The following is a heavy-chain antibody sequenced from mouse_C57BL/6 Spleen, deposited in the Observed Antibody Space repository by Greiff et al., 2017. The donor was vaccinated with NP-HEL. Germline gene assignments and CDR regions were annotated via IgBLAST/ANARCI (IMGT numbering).Heavy chain of an antibody. J-gene: IGHJ2*01. CDR3: ARAPLLREYYFDY. Sequence: EVKLLESGPGLVKPSQSLSLTCSVTGYSITSGYYWNWIRQFPGNKLEWMGYISYDGSNNYNPSLKNRISITRDTSKNQFFLKLNSVTTEDTATYYCARAPLLREYYFDYWGQGTTLTVSS. CDR2: ISYDGSN. V-gene: IGHV3-6*01. CDR1: GYSITSGYY. D-gene: IGHD1-1*01.